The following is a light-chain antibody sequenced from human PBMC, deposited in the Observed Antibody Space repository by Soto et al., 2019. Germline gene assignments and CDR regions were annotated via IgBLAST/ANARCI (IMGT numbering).Light chain of an antibody. J-gene: IGLJ3*02. V-gene: IGLV2-8*01. CDR1: SSDVGGYNY. Sequence: QSALTQPPSASGSPGQSVTISCTGTSSDVGGYNYVSWYQQYPGRAPKLMIYEVTKRPSGVPDRFSGSKSGNTASLTVSGLQAEDEADDDCRSYAASNNFYFVFGGGTKLTVL. CDR3: RSYAASNNFYFV. CDR2: EVT.